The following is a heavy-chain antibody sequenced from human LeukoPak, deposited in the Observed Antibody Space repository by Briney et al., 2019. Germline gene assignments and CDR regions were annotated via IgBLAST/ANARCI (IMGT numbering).Heavy chain of an antibody. CDR2: ISSSSSTI. CDR1: GFTFSSYS. Sequence: SGGSLRLSCAASGFTFSSYSMNWVRQAPGKGLEWVSYISSSSSTIYYADSVKGRFTISRDNAKNSLYLQMNSLRDEDTAGYYCARGNPYDSSGYGMDVWGQGTTVTVSS. D-gene: IGHD3-22*01. J-gene: IGHJ6*02. CDR3: ARGNPYDSSGYGMDV. V-gene: IGHV3-48*02.